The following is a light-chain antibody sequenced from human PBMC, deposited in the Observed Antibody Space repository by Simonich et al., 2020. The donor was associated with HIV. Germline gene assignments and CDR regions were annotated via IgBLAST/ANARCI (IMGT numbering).Light chain of an antibody. CDR2: DVT. J-gene: IGLJ2*01. CDR3: CSYAGSSPYVV. V-gene: IGLV2-23*02. CDR1: SIAVNTSNT. Sequence: QSALTQPASVSGSPGQSITISCTGTSIAVNTSNTLSWYQPHPGKAPKLMIYDVTKQPSGVSNRFSGSKSGNTASLTISGLEAEDEADYYCCSYAGSSPYVVFGGGTKLTVL.